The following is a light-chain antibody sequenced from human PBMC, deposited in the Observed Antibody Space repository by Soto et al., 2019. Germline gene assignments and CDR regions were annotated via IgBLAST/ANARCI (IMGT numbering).Light chain of an antibody. Sequence: DIQMTQSPSSLSASVGDKVTITCRASEAISHYLAWYQQKPGKVPSLLIFAASKFHSEVPSRLSRSGSGRDFTLTISTLQPDDAETYYGQKYSRAPFTFGGGTKVEIK. V-gene: IGKV1-27*01. J-gene: IGKJ4*01. CDR3: QKYSRAPFT. CDR2: AAS. CDR1: EAISHY.